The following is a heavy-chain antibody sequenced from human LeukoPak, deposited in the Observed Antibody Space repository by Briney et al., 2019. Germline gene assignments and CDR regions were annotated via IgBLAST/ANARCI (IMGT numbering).Heavy chain of an antibody. J-gene: IGHJ4*02. D-gene: IGHD2-15*01. CDR1: GFTFSSYS. CDR3: ARDAGYCSGGSCLTFDY. V-gene: IGHV3-21*01. Sequence: GGSLRLSCAASGFTFSSYSMSWVRQAPGKGLEWVSSISSSSSYIYYADSVKGRFTISRDNAKNSLYLQMNSLRAEDTAVYYCARDAGYCSGGSCLTFDYWGQGTLVTVSS. CDR2: ISSSSSYI.